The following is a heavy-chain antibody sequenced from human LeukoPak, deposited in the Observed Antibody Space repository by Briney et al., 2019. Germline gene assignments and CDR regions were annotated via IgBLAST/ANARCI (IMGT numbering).Heavy chain of an antibody. CDR1: GFTFSSYW. Sequence: GGSLRLSCAASGFTFSSYWVSWVRQAPGKGLEWVANIKQDGSKKYYVDSVKGRFTISRDNAKNSLYLQMNRLRAEDTAVYYCARDRGSYELPWWFDPWGQGTLVTVSS. J-gene: IGHJ5*02. CDR3: ARDRGSYELPWWFDP. V-gene: IGHV3-7*01. D-gene: IGHD1-26*01. CDR2: IKQDGSKK.